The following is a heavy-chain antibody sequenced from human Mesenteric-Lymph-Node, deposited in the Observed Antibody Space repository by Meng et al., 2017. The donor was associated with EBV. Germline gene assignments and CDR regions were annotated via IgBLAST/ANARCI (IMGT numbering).Heavy chain of an antibody. J-gene: IGHJ4*02. Sequence: EGQLVESGGGLVKPGGSLRLSCAASGCTFSNVWISWVRQAPGKGLEWVGRIKSKTDGGTADHAAAVKGRFTISRDNSKNTLYLQMNSLRAEDTAVYYCVRDGLGGFPAYWGQGTLVTVSS. CDR3: VRDGLGGFPAY. V-gene: IGHV3-15*01. D-gene: IGHD5-24*01. CDR1: GCTFSNVW. CDR2: IKSKTDGGTA.